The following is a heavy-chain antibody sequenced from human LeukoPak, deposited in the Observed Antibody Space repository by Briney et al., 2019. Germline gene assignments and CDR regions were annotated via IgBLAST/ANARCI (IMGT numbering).Heavy chain of an antibody. D-gene: IGHD3-22*01. Sequence: SETLSLTCTVSGGSISSYYWSWIRQPPGKGLEWIGYIYYSGSTNYKPSVKSRVTISVDTSKNQFSLKLSSVTAADTAVYYCAGHRIPEYYYDSSGYYFDPWGQGTLVTVSS. CDR3: AGHRIPEYYYDSSGYYFDP. J-gene: IGHJ5*02. CDR2: IYYSGST. V-gene: IGHV4-59*01. CDR1: GGSISSYY.